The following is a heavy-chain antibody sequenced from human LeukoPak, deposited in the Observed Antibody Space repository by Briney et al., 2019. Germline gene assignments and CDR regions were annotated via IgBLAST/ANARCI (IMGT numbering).Heavy chain of an antibody. CDR2: IKQDGSEK. D-gene: IGHD3-22*01. Sequence: GGSLRLSCAASGFTFSDYILDWVRQAPGKGLEWVANIKQDGSEKYYVDSVKGRFTISRDNAKNSLYLQMNSLRAEDTAVYYCARVSGTYYYDSSGYYYYYYYMDVWGKGTTVTVSS. V-gene: IGHV3-7*01. CDR3: ARVSGTYYYDSSGYYYYYYYMDV. J-gene: IGHJ6*03. CDR1: GFTFSDYI.